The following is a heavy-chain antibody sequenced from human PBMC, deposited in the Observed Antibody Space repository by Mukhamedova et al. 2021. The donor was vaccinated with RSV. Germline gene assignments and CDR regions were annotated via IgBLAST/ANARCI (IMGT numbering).Heavy chain of an antibody. CDR2: IYSSGGA. J-gene: IGHJ5*02. V-gene: IGHV4-59*01. D-gene: IGHD5-18*01. Sequence: VRQAPGKALEWIGHIYSSGGANYNPSLKSRVTISVDRSKNQFSMNLISVTAADAAVYYCARGPMDTYGLFDPWGQGTLVTV. CDR3: ARGPMDTYGLFDP.